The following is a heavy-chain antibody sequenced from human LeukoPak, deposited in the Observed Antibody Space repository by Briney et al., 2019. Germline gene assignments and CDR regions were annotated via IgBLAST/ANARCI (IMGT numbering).Heavy chain of an antibody. Sequence: GSLRLSCAASGFTFSSYEMNWVRQAPGKGLEWVSYISSSGSTIYYADSVKGRFTISRDNAKNTVYLQMNSLRAEDTAVYYCARETGGGYDDYWGQGTLVTVSS. CDR3: ARETGGGYDDY. D-gene: IGHD5-12*01. CDR1: GFTFSSYE. CDR2: ISSSGSTI. J-gene: IGHJ4*02. V-gene: IGHV3-48*03.